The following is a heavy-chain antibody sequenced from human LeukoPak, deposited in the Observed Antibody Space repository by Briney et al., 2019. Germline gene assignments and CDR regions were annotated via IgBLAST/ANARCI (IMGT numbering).Heavy chain of an antibody. J-gene: IGHJ5*02. CDR3: ARGRYYGSGSRLNNWFDP. V-gene: IGHV4-34*01. D-gene: IGHD3-10*01. CDR2: INHSGST. Sequence: SETLSLTCAVYGGSFSDYSWSWIRQPPGKGLEWIGEINHSGSTNYNPSLKSRVTISVDTSKNQFSLKLSSVTAADTAVYYCARGRYYGSGSRLNNWFDPWGQGTLVTVSS. CDR1: GGSFSDYS.